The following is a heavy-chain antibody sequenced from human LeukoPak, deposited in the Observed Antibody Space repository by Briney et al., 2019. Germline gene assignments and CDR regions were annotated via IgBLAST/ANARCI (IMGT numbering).Heavy chain of an antibody. CDR3: AKGSDTDSYEATD. CDR1: GCSFSNYA. CDR2: ISASGGST. J-gene: IGHJ4*02. Sequence: GGSLRLSCAASGCSFSNYAMTWVRQAPGKGLEWVSGISASGGSTYYADSVKGRFTISRDNSKNTLFLQMNSLRAEDTAVYYCAKGSDTDSYEATDWGQGTLVTVSS. D-gene: IGHD5-12*01. V-gene: IGHV3-23*01.